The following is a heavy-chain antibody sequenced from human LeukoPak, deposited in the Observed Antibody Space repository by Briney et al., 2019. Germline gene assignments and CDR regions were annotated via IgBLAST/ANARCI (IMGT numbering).Heavy chain of an antibody. V-gene: IGHV4-39*01. CDR2: IYYSGST. Sequence: SQTLSLTCTVSGGSISSSSYYWGWIRQPPGKGLEWIGSIYYSGSTYYNPSLKSRLTISVDTSKNHFSLKLSSVTAADTAVYYCARHLNWKGDYYFDYWGQGTLVTVSS. D-gene: IGHD1-1*01. CDR1: GGSISSSSYY. J-gene: IGHJ4*02. CDR3: ARHLNWKGDYYFDY.